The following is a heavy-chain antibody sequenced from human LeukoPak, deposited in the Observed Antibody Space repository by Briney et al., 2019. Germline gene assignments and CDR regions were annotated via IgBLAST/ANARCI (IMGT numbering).Heavy chain of an antibody. V-gene: IGHV4-30-4*01. Sequence: PSETLSLTCTVSSGSISSGDYYWSWIRQPPGKGLEWIGDIYYSGSTYYNPSLKSRVTISVDTSKNQFSLKLSSVTAADTAVYYCARAVHCSSTSCYMGLDWFDPWGQGTLVTVSS. J-gene: IGHJ5*02. CDR3: ARAVHCSSTSCYMGLDWFDP. CDR1: SGSISSGDYY. D-gene: IGHD2-2*02. CDR2: IYYSGST.